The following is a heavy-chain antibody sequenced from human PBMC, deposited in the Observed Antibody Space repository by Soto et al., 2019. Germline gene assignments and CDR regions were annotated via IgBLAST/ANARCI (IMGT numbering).Heavy chain of an antibody. V-gene: IGHV1-18*01. CDR2: ISAHNGNT. Sequence: QVHLVQSGAEVKKPGASVKVSCQASGYAFTTYDITWVRQAPGQGLEWMGWISAHNGNTNYAQELQGRVTVTRDTSTSTAYMELRSLRSDDTAVYYCARGRYGDYWGQGALVTVSS. CDR3: ARGRYGDY. CDR1: GYAFTTYD. J-gene: IGHJ4*02. D-gene: IGHD1-1*01.